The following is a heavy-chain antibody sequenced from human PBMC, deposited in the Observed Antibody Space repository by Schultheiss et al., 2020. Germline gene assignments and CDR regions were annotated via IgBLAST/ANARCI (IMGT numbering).Heavy chain of an antibody. V-gene: IGHV3-48*02. CDR2: ISFTSSVI. D-gene: IGHD2-8*01. J-gene: IGHJ4*02. CDR1: GFSFSGYN. CDR3: ARFSADCPNCLSSYLDY. Sequence: GESLKISCVASGFSFSGYNMNWVRQAPGKGLEWVSYISFTSSVIYYADSVKGRFTVSRDNARSSLYLQMNSLTDEDTAVYYCARFSADCPNCLSSYLDYWGQGSLVTVSS.